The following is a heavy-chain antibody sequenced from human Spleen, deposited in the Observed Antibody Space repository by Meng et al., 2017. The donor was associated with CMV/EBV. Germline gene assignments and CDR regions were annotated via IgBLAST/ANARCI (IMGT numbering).Heavy chain of an antibody. V-gene: IGHV1-69*05. CDR3: ARIGLCSGTTCYTGDYSSRHFDY. D-gene: IGHD2-2*02. CDR2: IIPIFGTA. J-gene: IGHJ4*02. Sequence: ISWVRQAPGQGLAWMGGIIPIFGTANYAQKFRGRVTITTDESRITAYMELSSLRSEDTAVYYCARIGLCSGTTCYTGDYSSRHFDYWGQGTLVTVSS.